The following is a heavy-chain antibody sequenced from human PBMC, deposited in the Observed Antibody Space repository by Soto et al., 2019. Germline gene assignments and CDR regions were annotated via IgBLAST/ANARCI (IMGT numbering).Heavy chain of an antibody. CDR1: GFTVSSNY. CDR2: IYSGGST. Sequence: PGESLKISCAASGFTVSSNYMSWVRQAPGKGLEWVSVIYSGGSTYYADSVKGRFTISRDNSKNTLYLQMNSLRAEDTAVYYCARDKGSSSFGYWGQGTLVTVSS. J-gene: IGHJ4*02. D-gene: IGHD6-6*01. CDR3: ARDKGSSSFGY. V-gene: IGHV3-53*01.